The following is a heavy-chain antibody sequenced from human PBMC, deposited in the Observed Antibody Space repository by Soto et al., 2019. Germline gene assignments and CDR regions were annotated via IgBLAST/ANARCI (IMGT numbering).Heavy chain of an antibody. CDR2: IIPIFGTA. CDR1: GGTFSSYA. J-gene: IGHJ4*02. D-gene: IGHD2-21*02. Sequence: QVQLVQSGAEVKKPGSSVKVSCKASGGTFSSYAISWVRQAPGQGLEWMGGIIPIFGTANYAQKFQGRVTITADKATSTAYMELSSLRSEDTAVYYCASGDIYCGCDCYASGFDYWGQGTLVTVSS. CDR3: ASGDIYCGCDCYASGFDY. V-gene: IGHV1-69*06.